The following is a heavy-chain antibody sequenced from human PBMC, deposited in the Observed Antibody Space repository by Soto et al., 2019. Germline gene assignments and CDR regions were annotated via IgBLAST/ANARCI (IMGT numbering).Heavy chain of an antibody. CDR1: GFTFSSYW. D-gene: IGHD1-20*01. J-gene: IGHJ4*02. CDR3: ARDHNWLDDY. V-gene: IGHV3-74*01. Sequence: PGGSLRLSCAASGFTFSSYWMHWVRQAPGKGLVWVSHINSDGSTTGYADSVKGRFTISRDNAKNTLYLQMNSLRAEDTAVYYCARDHNWLDDYWGQGTLVTVSS. CDR2: INSDGSTT.